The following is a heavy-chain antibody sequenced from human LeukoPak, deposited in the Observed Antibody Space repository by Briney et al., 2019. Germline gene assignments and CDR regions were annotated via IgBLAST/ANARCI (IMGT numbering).Heavy chain of an antibody. CDR2: ISAYNGNT. D-gene: IGHD3-9*01. V-gene: IGHV1-18*01. CDR1: GYTFTSYG. CDR3: ARERGNYDILTDYYEGNWFDP. Sequence: VASVKVSCKASGYTFTSYGISWVRQAPGQGLEWMGWISAYNGNTNYAQKLQGRVTMTTDTSTSTAYMELRSLRSDDTAVYYCARERGNYDILTDYYEGNWFDPWGQGTLVTVSS. J-gene: IGHJ5*02.